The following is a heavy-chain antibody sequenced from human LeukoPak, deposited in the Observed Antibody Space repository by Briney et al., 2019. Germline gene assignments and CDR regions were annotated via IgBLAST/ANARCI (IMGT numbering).Heavy chain of an antibody. CDR3: VTDPSYGSSWYYDMDV. D-gene: IGHD6-13*01. Sequence: PGGSLRLSCAASEFTFVRYAMNWVRQAPGKGLEWVSYISSSSFKIGYADSVKGRFTISRDNSKNSLYLQMDSLRVEDTAVYYCVTDPSYGSSWYYDMDVWGKGTTVTVSS. CDR1: EFTFVRYA. CDR2: ISSSSFKI. J-gene: IGHJ6*03. V-gene: IGHV3-48*04.